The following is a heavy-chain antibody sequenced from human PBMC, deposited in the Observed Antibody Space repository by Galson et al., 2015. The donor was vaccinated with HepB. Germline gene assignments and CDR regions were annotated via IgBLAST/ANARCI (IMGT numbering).Heavy chain of an antibody. V-gene: IGHV2-5*02. CDR3: ARYTVPVGYCSSTSCYTGFDP. J-gene: IGHJ5*02. CDR1: GFSLSTSGVG. D-gene: IGHD2-2*02. Sequence: PALVKPTQTLTLTCTFSGFSLSTSGVGVGWIRQPPGKALEWLALIYWDDDKRYSPSLKSRLTITKDTSKNQVVLTMTNMDPVDTATYYCARYTVPVGYCSSTSCYTGFDPWGQGTLVTVSS. CDR2: IYWDDDK.